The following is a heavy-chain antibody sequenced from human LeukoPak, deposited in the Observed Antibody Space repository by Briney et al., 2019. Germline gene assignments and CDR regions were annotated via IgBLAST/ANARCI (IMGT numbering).Heavy chain of an antibody. Sequence: SETLSLTCTVSGASFGHYFWSWIRQPPGRGLEWIGYVYYSGSTDYSPSLKSRLTISADTSKNQFSLKLNSVTAADTAVYYCASHRRSHGSEYWGQGTLVTVSS. CDR3: ASHRRSHGSEY. D-gene: IGHD3-10*01. CDR1: GASFGHYF. J-gene: IGHJ4*02. CDR2: VYYSGST. V-gene: IGHV4-59*01.